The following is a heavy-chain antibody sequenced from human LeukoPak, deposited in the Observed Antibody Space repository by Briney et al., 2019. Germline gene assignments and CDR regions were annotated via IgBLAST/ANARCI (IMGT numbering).Heavy chain of an antibody. J-gene: IGHJ6*02. CDR2: ISGSGGST. CDR3: AKVLRRGATTQRATRSHYYYYYGMDV. Sequence: GGSLRLSCAASGFTFSSYAMSWVRQAPGKGLEWVSAISGSGGSTYYADSVKGRFTISRDNSKNTLYLQMNSLRAEDTAVYYCAKVLRRGATTQRATRSHYYYYYGMDVWGQGTTVTVSS. CDR1: GFTFSSYA. D-gene: IGHD1-26*01. V-gene: IGHV3-23*01.